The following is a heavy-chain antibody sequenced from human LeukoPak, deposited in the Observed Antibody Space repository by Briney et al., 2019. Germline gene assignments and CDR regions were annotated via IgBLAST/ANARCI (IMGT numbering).Heavy chain of an antibody. CDR1: GFTFSSYE. D-gene: IGHD2-15*01. Sequence: GGSLRLSCAASGFTFSSYEMNWVRQAPGKGLQWVSYISSSGSLIYYADSVKGRFTISRDNAKNSLYLQMSSLRAEDTALYYCARAAVVASTLPAYWGQGTLVTVSS. J-gene: IGHJ4*02. CDR3: ARAAVVASTLPAY. V-gene: IGHV3-48*03. CDR2: ISSSGSLI.